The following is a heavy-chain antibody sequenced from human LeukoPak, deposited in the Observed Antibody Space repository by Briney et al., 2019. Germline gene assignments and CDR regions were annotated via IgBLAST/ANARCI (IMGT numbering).Heavy chain of an antibody. CDR1: GGSFSGYY. J-gene: IGHJ4*02. CDR2: INHSGST. D-gene: IGHD3-10*01. CDR3: ARRRFYGSGSYKSYFDY. V-gene: IGHV4-34*01. Sequence: PSETLSLTCAVHGGSFSGYYWSWIRQPPGKGLEWIGEINHSGSTNYNPSLKSRVTISVDTSKNQFSLKLSSVTAADTAVYYCARRRFYGSGSYKSYFDYWGQGTLVTVSS.